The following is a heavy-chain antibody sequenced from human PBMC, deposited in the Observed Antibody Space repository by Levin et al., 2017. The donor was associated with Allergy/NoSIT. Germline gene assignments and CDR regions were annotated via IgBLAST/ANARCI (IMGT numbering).Heavy chain of an antibody. CDR3: ARDDRYSSGWGYGMDV. CDR1: GFTVSSNY. V-gene: IGHV3-66*01. D-gene: IGHD6-19*01. Sequence: GGSLRLSCAASGFTVSSNYMSWVRQAPGKGLEWVSVIYSGGSTYYADSVKGRFTISRDNSKNTLYLQMNSLRAEDTAVYYCARDDRYSSGWGYGMDVWGQGTTVTVSS. J-gene: IGHJ6*02. CDR2: IYSGGST.